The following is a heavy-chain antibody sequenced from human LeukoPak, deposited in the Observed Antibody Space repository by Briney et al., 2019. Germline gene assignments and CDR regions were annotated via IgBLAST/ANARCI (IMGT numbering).Heavy chain of an antibody. V-gene: IGHV1-2*04. CDR1: GYTFTGYY. J-gene: IGHJ5*02. Sequence: ASVKVSCKASGYTFTGYYMHWVRQAPGQGLECMGWINPNSGGTNYAQTFQGWVTMTRDTSISTAYMELRRLRSDDRAVYYCAREADTAMVSWGQGTLVTVSS. CDR2: INPNSGGT. D-gene: IGHD5-18*01. CDR3: AREADTAMVS.